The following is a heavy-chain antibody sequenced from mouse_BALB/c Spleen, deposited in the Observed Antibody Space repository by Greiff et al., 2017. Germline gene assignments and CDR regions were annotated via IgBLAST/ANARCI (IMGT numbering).Heavy chain of an antibody. CDR3: ARHEDYGQAWFAY. Sequence: EVHLVESGGGLVKPGGSLKLSCAASGFAFSSYDMSWVRQTPEKRLEWVAYISSGGGSTYYPDTVKGRFTISRDNAKNTLYLQMSSLKSEDTAMYYCARHEDYGQAWFAYWGQGTLVTVSA. V-gene: IGHV5-12-1*01. CDR1: GFAFSSYD. J-gene: IGHJ3*01. D-gene: IGHD1-1*02. CDR2: ISSGGGST.